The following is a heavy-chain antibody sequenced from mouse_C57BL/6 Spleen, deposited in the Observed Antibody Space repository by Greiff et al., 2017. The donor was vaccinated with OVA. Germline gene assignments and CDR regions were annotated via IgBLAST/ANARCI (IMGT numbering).Heavy chain of an antibody. D-gene: IGHD2-5*01. J-gene: IGHJ4*01. Sequence: QVQLQQPGAELVKPGASVKLSCKASGYTFTSYWMQWVKQRPGQGLEWIGEIDPSDSYTNYNQKFKGKATVTVDTSSSTAYMQLSSLTSEDSAVYYCARRGVYYSNSGAMDYWGQGTSVTVSS. CDR3: ARRGVYYSNSGAMDY. CDR2: IDPSDSYT. CDR1: GYTFTSYW. V-gene: IGHV1-50*01.